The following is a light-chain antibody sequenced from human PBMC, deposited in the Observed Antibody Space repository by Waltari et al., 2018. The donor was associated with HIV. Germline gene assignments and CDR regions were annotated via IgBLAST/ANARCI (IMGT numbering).Light chain of an antibody. Sequence: SYDLIQPPSVSVSPGQTARITCSGDKLGDKFASWYQQRAGQSPVLVIYQDTKRPSGIPRRCSGSNSGNTATLTINGTQPMDEADYYCQAWDNKTGVFGPGTKVTVV. V-gene: IGLV3-1*01. J-gene: IGLJ1*01. CDR2: QDT. CDR3: QAWDNKTGV. CDR1: KLGDKF.